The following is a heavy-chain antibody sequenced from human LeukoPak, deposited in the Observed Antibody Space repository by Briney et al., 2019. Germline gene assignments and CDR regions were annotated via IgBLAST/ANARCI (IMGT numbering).Heavy chain of an antibody. V-gene: IGHV3-7*03. CDR1: GFTFSSYW. Sequence: PGGSLRLSCAASGFTFSSYWMSWVRQAPGRGLEWVANIKQDGSETYYVDSVKGRFTISRDNAKNSLYLQMNSLRAEDTAVYYCARVYFHTITMVRGVIGGWGQGTVVTVSS. J-gene: IGHJ4*02. CDR3: ARVYFHTITMVRGVIGG. CDR2: IKQDGSET. D-gene: IGHD3-10*01.